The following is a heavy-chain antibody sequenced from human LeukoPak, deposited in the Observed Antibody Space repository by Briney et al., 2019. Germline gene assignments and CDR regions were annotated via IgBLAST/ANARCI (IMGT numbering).Heavy chain of an antibody. D-gene: IGHD3-10*01. Sequence: GGTLRLSCAASGFTFSSYGMSWVRQAPGKGLEWVSAISGSGGSTYYADSVKGRFTISRDNSKNTLYLQMNSLRAEDTAVYYCAKDYSKTSYYGSGTYYRPNWFDPWGQGTLVTVSS. CDR1: GFTFSSYG. CDR3: AKDYSKTSYYGSGTYYRPNWFDP. CDR2: ISGSGGST. V-gene: IGHV3-23*01. J-gene: IGHJ5*02.